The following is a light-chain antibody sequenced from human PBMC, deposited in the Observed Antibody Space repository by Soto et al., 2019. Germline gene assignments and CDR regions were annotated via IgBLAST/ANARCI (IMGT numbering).Light chain of an antibody. J-gene: IGLJ2*01. CDR2: EVT. CDR1: PSDIGGYNY. V-gene: IGLV2-14*01. CDR3: SSYASSSTLVL. Sequence: QSALTQPASVSGSPGHSITISCTGTPSDIGGYNYVSWYQRHPGKAPKLIIYEVTHRPSGVSDRFSGSKSGNTASLTISGLLAEDEADYYCSSYASSSTLVLFGGGTKVTVL.